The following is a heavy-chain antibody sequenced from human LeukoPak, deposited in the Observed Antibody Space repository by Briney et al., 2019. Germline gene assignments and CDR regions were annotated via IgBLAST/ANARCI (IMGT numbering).Heavy chain of an antibody. D-gene: IGHD6-19*01. Sequence: GGSLRLSCAASGFTFNRNAISWVRQAPGKGLEWVSTIGGSGDKTFYADSVKGRFTISRDNSRNMVHLQMNSLTGEDTALYYCVRRGDASSGWGDHDFWGQGALVTVSS. V-gene: IGHV3-23*01. CDR1: GFTFNRNA. CDR3: VRRGDASSGWGDHDF. J-gene: IGHJ4*02. CDR2: IGGSGDKT.